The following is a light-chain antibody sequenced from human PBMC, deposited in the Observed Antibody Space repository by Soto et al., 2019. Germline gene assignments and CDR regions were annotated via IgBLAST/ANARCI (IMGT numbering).Light chain of an antibody. CDR1: QTIDKW. Sequence: DIQMTQSPSTLSASVGDRVTLTCRASQTIDKWVAWYQQRPGKAPKLLIYKASSLETGVPSRFSDSGSGTEFTLTISSLQPDDFATYHCQQYNCDFPASFGQGTKLEIQ. CDR3: QQYNCDFPAS. V-gene: IGKV1-5*03. CDR2: KAS. J-gene: IGKJ1*01.